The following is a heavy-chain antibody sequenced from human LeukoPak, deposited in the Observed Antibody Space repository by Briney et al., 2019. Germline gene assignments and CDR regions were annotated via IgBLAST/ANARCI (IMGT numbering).Heavy chain of an antibody. D-gene: IGHD6-6*01. CDR3: AKDDVAAFATGYMDV. CDR1: GFTFSIYW. CDR2: INGDGRTA. J-gene: IGHJ6*03. Sequence: GGSLRLFCAASGFTFSIYWMHWVRQAPGEGLVWVSRINGDGRTATYADSVKGRFTISRDNAKNTVYLQMNGLRADDTAVYYCAKDDVAAFATGYMDVWGKGTTVTVSS. V-gene: IGHV3-74*01.